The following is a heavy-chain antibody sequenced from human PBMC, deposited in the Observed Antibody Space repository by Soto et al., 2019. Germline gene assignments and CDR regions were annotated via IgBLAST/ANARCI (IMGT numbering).Heavy chain of an antibody. J-gene: IGHJ4*02. D-gene: IGHD3-10*01. Sequence: ASVKVSCKVAGYTLIGLFIHWVRQAPGKGPECMGGFHPENGETIYAQNFQGRVTMTEXXXXDXXXMXLXXLRXEDTAVYYCASGQGMVIPIMYFDSWGQGPRVTV. CDR2: FHPENGET. CDR3: ASGQGMVIPIMYFDS. CDR1: GYTLIGLF. V-gene: IGHV1-24*01.